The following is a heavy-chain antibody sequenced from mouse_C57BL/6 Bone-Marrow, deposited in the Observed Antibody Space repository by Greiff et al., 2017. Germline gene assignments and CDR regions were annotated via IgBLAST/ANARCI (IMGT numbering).Heavy chain of an antibody. J-gene: IGHJ1*03. CDR3: ARYYYGSSPYWYFDV. CDR1: GFSINSDCY. Sequence: EVQLQESGPSLVRPSQTLSLTCTVTGFSINSDCYWIWIRQFPGNKLEYIGYTFYSGITYYNPSLESRTYITRDTSKNQFSLKLSSVTTEDTATYYCARYYYGSSPYWYFDVWGTGTTVTVSS. V-gene: IGHV3-3*01. CDR2: TFYSGIT. D-gene: IGHD1-1*01.